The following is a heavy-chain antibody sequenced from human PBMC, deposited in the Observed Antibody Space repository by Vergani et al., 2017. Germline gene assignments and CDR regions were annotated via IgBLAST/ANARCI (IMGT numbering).Heavy chain of an antibody. CDR1: GGSISTYY. CDR2: IYYSGST. CDR3: ARAPTYYEILTGLGAVDI. J-gene: IGHJ3*02. D-gene: IGHD3-9*01. V-gene: IGHV4-59*01. Sequence: QVQLQESGPGLVKPSGTLSLTCTVSGGSISTYYWSWIRQPPGKGLEWIGYIYYSGSTNYNPSLKSRVTISVDTSKNQFSLKLSSVTAADTAVYYCARAPTYYEILTGLGAVDIWGQGTMVTVSS.